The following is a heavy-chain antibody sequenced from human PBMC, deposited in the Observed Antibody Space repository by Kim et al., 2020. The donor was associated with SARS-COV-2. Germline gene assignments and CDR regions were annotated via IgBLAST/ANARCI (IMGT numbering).Heavy chain of an antibody. D-gene: IGHD2-2*02. CDR3: ARDLRLVPAAIIYTYYYYGMDV. CDR2: ISSSGSTI. V-gene: IGHV3-48*03. CDR1: GFTFSSYE. J-gene: IGHJ6*02. Sequence: GGSLRLSCAASGFTFSSYEMNWVRQAPGKGLEWVSYISSSGSTIYYADSVKGRFTISRDNAKNSLYLQMNSLRAEDTAVYYCARDLRLVPAAIIYTYYYYGMDVWGQGTTVTVSS.